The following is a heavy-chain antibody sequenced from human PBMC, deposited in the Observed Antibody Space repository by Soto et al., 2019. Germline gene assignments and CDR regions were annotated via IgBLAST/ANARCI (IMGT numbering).Heavy chain of an antibody. CDR3: ARDLISNYHYYGMDV. CDR1: GYTFTHHY. CDR2: IIPFFHAA. J-gene: IGHJ6*04. V-gene: IGHV1-69*13. Sequence: SVKVSCKASGYTFTHHYIHWVRQAPGQGLEWMGGIIPFFHAANYAQRFQGRVTITADESTSTVYMELISLRSEDTALYYCARDLISNYHYYGMDVWGKGTTVTVSS.